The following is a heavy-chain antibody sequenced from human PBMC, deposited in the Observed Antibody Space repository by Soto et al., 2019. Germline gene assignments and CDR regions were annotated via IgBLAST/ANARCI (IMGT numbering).Heavy chain of an antibody. CDR3: LNGDYY. CDR2: INRDSTVI. CDR1: GFSFSTHY. D-gene: IGHD3-16*01. J-gene: IGHJ4*02. V-gene: IGHV3-48*01. Sequence: EEQLVESGGGLVQPGGSLRLSCAASGFSFSTHYMNWVRHRPGKGLEWVSSINRDSTVIYYADSVKGRFTISRDNARNSLSLQRNSLRAEDTAVYYCLNGDYYVGPGTLVTVSS.